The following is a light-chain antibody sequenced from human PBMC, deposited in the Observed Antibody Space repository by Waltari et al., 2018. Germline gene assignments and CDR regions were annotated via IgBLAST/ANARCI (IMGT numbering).Light chain of an antibody. V-gene: IGLV1-47*01. Sequence: QSVLTQPPSASGTPGQRVTISCSGSSSNIESSYVFWYQQLPGTGPKLRIYKNYQRASGDPDRISGSKSCPSASLGISGLRSEDEADYYCAAWDDSLKNWVFGGGTKLTVL. CDR1: SSNIESSY. CDR3: AAWDDSLKNWV. CDR2: KNY. J-gene: IGLJ3*02.